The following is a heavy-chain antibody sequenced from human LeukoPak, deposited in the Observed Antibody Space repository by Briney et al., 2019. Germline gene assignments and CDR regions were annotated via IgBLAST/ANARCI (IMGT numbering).Heavy chain of an antibody. CDR3: AKMGNPATVTTDY. J-gene: IGHJ4*02. V-gene: IGHV4-34*01. Sequence: SETLSLTCAVDGGSFSGYYWSWIRQPPGTGLEWIGEINHSGSSNYNPSLKSRVTISVDTSKNQFSLKLSSVTAADTAVYFCAKMGNPATVTTDYWGQGTLVTVSS. CDR2: INHSGSS. D-gene: IGHD4-17*01. CDR1: GGSFSGYY.